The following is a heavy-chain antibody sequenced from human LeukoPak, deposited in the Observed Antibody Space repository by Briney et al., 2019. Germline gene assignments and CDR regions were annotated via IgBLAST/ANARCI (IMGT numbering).Heavy chain of an antibody. CDR2: MNQDGSEE. D-gene: IGHD4-11*01. CDR1: GFTFSSYD. CDR3: ARDRGYSTFDF. J-gene: IGHJ4*02. V-gene: IGHV3-7*04. Sequence: GGSLRLSRAASGFTFSSYDMSWVRQAPGKGLEWVANMNQDGSEENFVDSVKGRFTISRDNAKSSLHLQMNSLRAEDTALYYCARDRGYSTFDFWGQGTLVTVSS.